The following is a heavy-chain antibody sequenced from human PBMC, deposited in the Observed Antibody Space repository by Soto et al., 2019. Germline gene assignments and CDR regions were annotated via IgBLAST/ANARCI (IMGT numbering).Heavy chain of an antibody. CDR2: INAGNGNT. CDR1: GYTFTNYA. CDR3: ARVPRRAHDYGDYIEPSRWDPGPWFDP. J-gene: IGHJ5*02. V-gene: IGHV1-3*01. Sequence: ASVKVSCKASGYTFTNYAMHWVRQAPGQRLEWMGWINAGNGNTKYSQKFQGRVTITRDTSASTAYMELSRLRSDDTAVYYCARVPRRAHDYGDYIEPSRWDPGPWFDPWGQGTLVTVSS. D-gene: IGHD4-17*01.